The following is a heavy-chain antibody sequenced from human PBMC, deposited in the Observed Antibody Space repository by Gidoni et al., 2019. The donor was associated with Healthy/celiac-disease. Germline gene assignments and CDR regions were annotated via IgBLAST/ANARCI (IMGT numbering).Heavy chain of an antibody. V-gene: IGHV3-30-3*01. J-gene: IGHJ4*02. CDR2: ISYDGSNK. D-gene: IGHD3-10*01. CDR1: GFTFSSYA. Sequence: QVQLVESGGGVVQPGRSLRLSCAASGFTFSSYAMHWVRQAPGKGLEWVAVISYDGSNKYYADSVKGRFTISRDNSKNTLYLQMNSLRAEDTAVYYCARNMRGSGTPPDYWGQGTLVTVSS. CDR3: ARNMRGSGTPPDY.